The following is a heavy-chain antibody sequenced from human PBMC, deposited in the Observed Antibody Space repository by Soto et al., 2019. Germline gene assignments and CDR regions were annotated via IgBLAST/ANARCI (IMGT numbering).Heavy chain of an antibody. D-gene: IGHD1-1*01. J-gene: IGHJ4*02. CDR3: AKDIRNWPGDFDY. V-gene: IGHV3-23*01. Sequence: EMQLLESGGGLVQPGGSLRLSCAGSGFTFSSYAMSWVRQAPGKGLEWVSAISGGGGSTYYADSVKGRFTISRDNSKNTLHLQMNSLRAEDTALYYCAKDIRNWPGDFDYWGQGTLVTVSS. CDR2: ISGGGGST. CDR1: GFTFSSYA.